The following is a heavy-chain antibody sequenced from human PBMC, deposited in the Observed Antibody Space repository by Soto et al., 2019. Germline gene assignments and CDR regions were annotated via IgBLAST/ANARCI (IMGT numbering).Heavy chain of an antibody. Sequence: QVQLVQSGAEVKKPGSSVKVSCKASGGTFSSYAISWVRQAPGQGLELMGGIIPIFGTANYAQKFQGRVTITADESTSTAYMELSSLRSEDTAVYYCARGRISDDYGSGSYLKYWGQGTLVTVSS. V-gene: IGHV1-69*12. CDR3: ARGRISDDYGSGSYLKY. CDR1: GGTFSSYA. J-gene: IGHJ4*02. D-gene: IGHD3-10*01. CDR2: IIPIFGTA.